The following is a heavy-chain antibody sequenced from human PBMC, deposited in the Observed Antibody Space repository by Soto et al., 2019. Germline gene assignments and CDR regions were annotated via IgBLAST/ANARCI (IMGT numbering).Heavy chain of an antibody. D-gene: IGHD2-15*01. Sequence: SVKVSCKASGFSFTSSSVQWVRQARGQRLEWIGWIVVGTGHTNYAQKFQERVTISTDMSTNTAYMEVNSLRFDDTAVYYCARGRSLKWNWFDRWGQGTLVTVSS. CDR2: IVVGTGHT. CDR1: GFSFTSSS. V-gene: IGHV1-58*01. J-gene: IGHJ5*02. CDR3: ARGRSLKWNWFDR.